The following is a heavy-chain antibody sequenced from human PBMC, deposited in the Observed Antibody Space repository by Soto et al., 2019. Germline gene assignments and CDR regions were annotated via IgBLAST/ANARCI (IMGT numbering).Heavy chain of an antibody. CDR2: INHSGST. CDR3: ARAGPTVPDCSSTSCAADAFDI. V-gene: IGHV4-34*01. D-gene: IGHD2-2*01. J-gene: IGHJ3*02. Sequence: SETLSLTCAVYGGSFSGYYWSWIRQPPGKGLEWIGEINHSGSTNYNPSLKSRVTISVDTSKNHFSLKLSSVTAADTAVYYCARAGPTVPDCSSTSCAADAFDIWGQGTMVTVS. CDR1: GGSFSGYY.